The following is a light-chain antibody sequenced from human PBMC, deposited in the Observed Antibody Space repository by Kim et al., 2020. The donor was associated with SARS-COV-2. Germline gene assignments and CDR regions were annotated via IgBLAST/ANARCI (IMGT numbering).Light chain of an antibody. Sequence: SSELTQDPAVSVALGQTVRITCQGDSLRSYYATWYQQKPGQAPILVIYGKNNRPSGIPDRFSGSSSGNTASLTITGTQADDEADYYCNSRDSNDNDGFGG. J-gene: IGLJ3*02. CDR2: GKN. V-gene: IGLV3-19*01. CDR1: SLRSYY. CDR3: NSRDSNDNDG.